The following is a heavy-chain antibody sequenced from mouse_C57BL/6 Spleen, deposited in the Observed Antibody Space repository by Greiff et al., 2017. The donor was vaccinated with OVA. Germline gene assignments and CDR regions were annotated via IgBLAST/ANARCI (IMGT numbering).Heavy chain of an antibody. V-gene: IGHV1-50*01. CDR3: ARRGRGTSSYFDY. CDR1: GYTFTSYW. Sequence: QVQLQQPGAELVKPGASVKLSCKASGYTFTSYWMQWVKQRPGQGLEWIGEIDPSDSYTNYNQKFKGKATLTVDTSSSTAYMQLSSLTSEDSAVYDCARRGRGTSSYFDYWGQGTTLTVSS. D-gene: IGHD2-14*01. CDR2: IDPSDSYT. J-gene: IGHJ2*01.